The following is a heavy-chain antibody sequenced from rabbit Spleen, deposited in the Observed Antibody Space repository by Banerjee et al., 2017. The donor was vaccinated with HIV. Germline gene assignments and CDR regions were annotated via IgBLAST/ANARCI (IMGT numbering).Heavy chain of an antibody. CDR2: INAVTGKA. CDR3: ARNYVNAFDP. J-gene: IGHJ2*01. Sequence: QEQLVESGGGLVQPEGSLTLTCSASGFDFSNKAVMCWVRQAPGKGLEWIACINAVTGKAVYASWAKGRFTFSKASSTTVTLQMTSLTAADTATYFCARNYVNAFDPWGPGTLVTVS. V-gene: IGHV1S45*01. D-gene: IGHD1-1*01. CDR1: GFDFSNKAV.